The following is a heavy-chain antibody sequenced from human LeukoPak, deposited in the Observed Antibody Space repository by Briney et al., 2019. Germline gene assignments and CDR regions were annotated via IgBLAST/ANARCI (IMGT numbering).Heavy chain of an antibody. D-gene: IGHD3-16*02. CDR1: GFTFRSYA. CDR2: ISYDGSNK. V-gene: IGHV3-30*04. Sequence: GGSLRLSCAASGFTFRSYAMHWVRQAPGKGLEWVAVISYDGSNKYYADSVRGRFTISRDNSKNTLYLQMNSLRAEDTAVYYCAKDLNVWGSYRYILGDYWGQGTLVTVSS. J-gene: IGHJ4*02. CDR3: AKDLNVWGSYRYILGDY.